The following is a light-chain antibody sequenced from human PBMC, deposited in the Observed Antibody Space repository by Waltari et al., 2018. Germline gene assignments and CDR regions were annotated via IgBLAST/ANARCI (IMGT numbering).Light chain of an antibody. CDR1: QTVTDNN. Sequence: DNVLTQSPGTLSLSPGEPATLSCRASQTVTDNNLGWYKQRPGQPPRLLIHGASARVTGIPDRFIGSGSGTDFTLTIIRLEPEDFAVYYCQGDGGSFGPGTKVEFK. V-gene: IGKV3-20*01. J-gene: IGKJ3*01. CDR2: GAS. CDR3: QGDGGS.